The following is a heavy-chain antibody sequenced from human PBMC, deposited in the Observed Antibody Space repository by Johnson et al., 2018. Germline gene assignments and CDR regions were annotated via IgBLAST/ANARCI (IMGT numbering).Heavy chain of an antibody. J-gene: IGHJ6*03. D-gene: IGHD3-16*01. V-gene: IGHV3-48*01. CDR2: IRSSSNEI. CDR3: GGGGSDNYYYYYYMDV. Sequence: VQLQESGGGLVQPGGSLRLSCVGSGFTFSGYSMNWVRQAPGKGLEWISYIRSSSNEIQYAGSVKGRFTISRENVENSVYLQMNSLRAEDTAEYYCGGGGSDNYYYYYYMDVWGKGTTVTVSS. CDR1: GFTFSGYS.